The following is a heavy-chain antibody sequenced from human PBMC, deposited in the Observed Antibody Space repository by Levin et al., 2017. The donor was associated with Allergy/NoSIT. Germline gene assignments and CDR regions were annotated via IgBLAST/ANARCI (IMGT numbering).Heavy chain of an antibody. D-gene: IGHD5-12*01. CDR1: GASISSSY. CDR3: AREAYSGYHGAFDM. V-gene: IGHV4-59*01. Sequence: SQTLSLTCTVSGASISSSYWSWIRQPPGKGLEWIGYISDSGSTNYNPSLKSRVTISVDTSKNQFSLKLSSVTAADTALYYCAREAYSGYHGAFDMWGQGTMVTVSS. CDR2: ISDSGST. J-gene: IGHJ3*02.